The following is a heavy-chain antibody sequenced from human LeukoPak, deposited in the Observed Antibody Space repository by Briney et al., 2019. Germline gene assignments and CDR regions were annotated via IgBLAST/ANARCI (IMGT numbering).Heavy chain of an antibody. CDR3: AKAVSIWNDAPFDY. CDR1: GFTLSSYA. V-gene: IGHV3-23*01. Sequence: GGSLRLSCAASGFTLSSYAMSWVRQAPGKGLEWVSVISTGGDSTYYAHSVKGRFTISRDNSKNTLYLQMNSLRAEDTALYYCAKAVSIWNDAPFDYWGQGTLVTVSS. D-gene: IGHD1-1*01. J-gene: IGHJ4*02. CDR2: ISTGGDST.